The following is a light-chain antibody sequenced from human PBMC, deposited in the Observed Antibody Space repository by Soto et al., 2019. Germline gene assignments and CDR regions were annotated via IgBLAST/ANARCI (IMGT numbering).Light chain of an antibody. J-gene: IGLJ3*02. CDR2: EVT. CDR3: SSVASSNTWV. V-gene: IGLV2-8*01. CDR1: SSDVGAYNY. Sequence: QSALTQPPSASGSPGQSVTISCTGTSSDVGAYNYVSWYQQHAGKAPKFVIYEVTKRPSGVPDRFSGAKSANTASLTVSGLQAEDEADYYCSSVASSNTWVFGGGTKLTV.